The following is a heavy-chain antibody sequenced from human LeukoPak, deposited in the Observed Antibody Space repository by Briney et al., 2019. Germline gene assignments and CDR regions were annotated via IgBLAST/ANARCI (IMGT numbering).Heavy chain of an antibody. J-gene: IGHJ4*02. CDR1: GFTFSRYW. Sequence: PGGSLRLSCAASGFTFSRYWMHWVRQAPGKGLVWVSRISGDGSSTNYADSVKGRFTVSRDNAKSTLYLQMNSLRAEDTAVYFCARDLDYYYGSGGGYWGQRTLVTVSS. CDR3: ARDLDYYYGSGGGY. D-gene: IGHD3-10*01. CDR2: ISGDGSST. V-gene: IGHV3-74*01.